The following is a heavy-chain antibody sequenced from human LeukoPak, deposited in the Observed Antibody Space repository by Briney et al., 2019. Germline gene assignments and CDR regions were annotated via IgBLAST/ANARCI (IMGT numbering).Heavy chain of an antibody. J-gene: IGHJ4*02. CDR2: INQDGSEE. CDR1: GFTFSSHW. CDR3: ARDATPDGVILDY. V-gene: IGHV3-7*05. D-gene: IGHD2-8*02. Sequence: GGSLRLSCAASGFTFSSHWMTWVRQAPGKGLKWVANINQDGSEEYYVDSLMGRFSISRDNAKKSLYLQMNSLRADDTAVYYCARDATPDGVILDYWGQGALVTVSS.